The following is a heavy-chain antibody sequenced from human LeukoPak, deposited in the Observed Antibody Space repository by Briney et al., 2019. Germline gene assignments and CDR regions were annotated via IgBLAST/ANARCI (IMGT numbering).Heavy chain of an antibody. Sequence: GGSLRLSCAASGFTFNNYAMSWVRQAPGKGLEWVSVITLSGGSTYYADSVKGRFTISRDNSKSTLYLQMSSLRAEDTAVYHCAKAVVGGTAPDYWGQGTLVTVSS. CDR2: ITLSGGST. CDR1: GFTFNNYA. CDR3: AKAVVGGTAPDY. D-gene: IGHD6-19*01. V-gene: IGHV3-23*01. J-gene: IGHJ4*02.